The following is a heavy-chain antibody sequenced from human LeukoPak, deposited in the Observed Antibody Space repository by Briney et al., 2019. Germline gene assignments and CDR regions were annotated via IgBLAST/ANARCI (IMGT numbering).Heavy chain of an antibody. CDR3: ARDPGSSYSSSWYDYYYMDV. D-gene: IGHD6-13*01. Sequence: GASVKVSCKASGGTFSSYSISWVRQAPGQGLEWMGGIIPFFGTANYAQKFQGRVTITADESTSTAYMELSSLRFEDTAVYYCARDPGSSYSSSWYDYYYMDVWGKGTTVTISS. J-gene: IGHJ6*03. V-gene: IGHV1-69*01. CDR2: IIPFFGTA. CDR1: GGTFSSYS.